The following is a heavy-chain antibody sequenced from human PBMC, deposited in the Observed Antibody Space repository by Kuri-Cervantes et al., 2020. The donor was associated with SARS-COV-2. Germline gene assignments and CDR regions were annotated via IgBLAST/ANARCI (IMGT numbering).Heavy chain of an antibody. D-gene: IGHD3-3*01. CDR1: GGSISSYY. J-gene: IGHJ4*02. Sequence: GSLRLSCTVSGGSISSYYWSWIRQPPGKGLEWIGYIYYSGSTNYNPSLKSRVTISVDTSKNQFSLKLSSVTAADTAVYYCARARHVLRFLEWTRSPFDYWGQGTLVTISS. CDR2: IYYSGST. CDR3: ARARHVLRFLEWTRSPFDY. V-gene: IGHV4-59*12.